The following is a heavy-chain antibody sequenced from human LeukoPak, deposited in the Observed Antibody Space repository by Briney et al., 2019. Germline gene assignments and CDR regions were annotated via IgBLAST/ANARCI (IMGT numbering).Heavy chain of an antibody. J-gene: IGHJ4*02. CDR2: ISSDGIDK. CDR1: GFTFSSYW. CDR3: AKDKGREGDY. Sequence: GGSLRLSCSASGFTFSSYWMKWVRQAPGKGLEWVAVISSDGIDKYYADSVKGRFTISRDNSKNTLYLQMSSLRAEDTAVYYCAKDKGREGDYWGQGNLVTVSS. V-gene: IGHV3-30*18.